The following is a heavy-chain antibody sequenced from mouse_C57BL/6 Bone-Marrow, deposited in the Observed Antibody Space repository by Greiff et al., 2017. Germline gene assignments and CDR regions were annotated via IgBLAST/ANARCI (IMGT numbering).Heavy chain of an antibody. CDR1: GYTFTGYW. CDR3: ARDLHYYGIAMDY. V-gene: IGHV1-9*01. D-gene: IGHD1-1*01. CDR2: ILPGSGST. J-gene: IGHJ4*01. Sequence: QVQLQQSGAELMKPGASVKLSCKATGYTFTGYWIEWVKQRPGHGLEWIGEILPGSGSTNYNEKFKGKATFTADTSSNTAYMQLRSLPTEDSAIYYGARDLHYYGIAMDYWGQGTSVTVSS.